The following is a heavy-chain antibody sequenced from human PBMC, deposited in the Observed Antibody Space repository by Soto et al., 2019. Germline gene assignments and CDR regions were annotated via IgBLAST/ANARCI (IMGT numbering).Heavy chain of an antibody. V-gene: IGHV3-23*01. CDR2: ISNKGDVT. J-gene: IGHJ4*02. CDR1: GYTFHYYD. Sequence: EVQLLQSGGGLVQPGGSLRLSCEASGYTFHYYDLSWVRQTPGKGLEWVSSISNKGDVTTYADSVRGRFIISRDNSKNILYLQINILRAEDMALYYCATYYGALLDYWGPGTLVTVSS. D-gene: IGHD4-17*01. CDR3: ATYYGALLDY.